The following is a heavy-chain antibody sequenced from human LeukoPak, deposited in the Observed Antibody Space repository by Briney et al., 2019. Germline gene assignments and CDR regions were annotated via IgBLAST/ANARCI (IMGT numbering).Heavy chain of an antibody. CDR2: IIPIFGTA. CDR1: GGTLSSYA. D-gene: IGHD5-18*01. Sequence: SVKVSCKASGGTLSSYAISWARQAPGQGREWMGGIIPIFGTANYAQKFQGRVTITTDESTSTAYMDLSSLRSEDTAVYYCARAGYSYGYPYWGQGTLVTVSS. CDR3: ARAGYSYGYPY. J-gene: IGHJ4*02. V-gene: IGHV1-69*05.